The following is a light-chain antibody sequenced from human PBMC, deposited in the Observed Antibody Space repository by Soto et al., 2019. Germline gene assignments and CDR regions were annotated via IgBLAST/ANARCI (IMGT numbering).Light chain of an antibody. Sequence: DIVMTQSPDSLAVSLGERATINCKSSQSVLYSSNNKNYLAWYQQKPGQPPKLLIYWASTRESGVPDRFSGSGSGTDSPLTISSLQAEDVAVYCCQQYYSTPWTFGQGTKVEIK. CDR3: QQYYSTPWT. V-gene: IGKV4-1*01. CDR1: QSVLYSSNNKNY. J-gene: IGKJ1*01. CDR2: WAS.